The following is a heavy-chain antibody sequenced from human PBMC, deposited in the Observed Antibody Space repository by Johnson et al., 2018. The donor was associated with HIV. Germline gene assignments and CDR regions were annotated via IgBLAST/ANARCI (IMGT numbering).Heavy chain of an antibody. D-gene: IGHD1-7*01. CDR2: IKCDGSEK. CDR1: GFTFSSSW. CDR3: VRASIKISKTTHRSVAFDI. V-gene: IGHV3-52*01. Sequence: VQLMESGGGLVQPGGSLKLSCAASGFTFSSSWMHWVCQAPEKGLEWVADIKCDGSEKYYVDSVKGRLTISRDNAKNSLYMQVNSLRAEDMTVYYCVRASIKISKTTHRSVAFDIWGQGTMVTVSS. J-gene: IGHJ3*02.